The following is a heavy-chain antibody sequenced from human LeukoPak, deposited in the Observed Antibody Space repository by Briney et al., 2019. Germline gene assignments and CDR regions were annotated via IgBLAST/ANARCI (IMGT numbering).Heavy chain of an antibody. J-gene: IGHJ4*02. D-gene: IGHD6-19*01. CDR1: GDSVSSNNGA. CDR3: ARDLGNTGWYTFDY. CDR2: TYYRSKWYN. Sequence: SQTLSLTCDISGDSVSSNNGAWNWIRQSPSRGLEWLGRTYYRSKWYNDYAGSLNGRITISPDTSRNQFSLHLNSVTPEDTAVYYCARDLGNTGWYTFDYWGQGILVTDSS. V-gene: IGHV6-1*01.